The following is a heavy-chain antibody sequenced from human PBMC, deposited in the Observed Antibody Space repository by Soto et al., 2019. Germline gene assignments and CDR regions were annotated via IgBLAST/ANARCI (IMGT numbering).Heavy chain of an antibody. D-gene: IGHD3-3*01. V-gene: IGHV1-46*01. Sequence: ASVKVSCKASGYTFTSYYMHWVRQAPGQGLEWMGIINPSGGSTSYAQKFQGRVTMTRNTSISTAYMELSSLRSDDTAVYYCATRSIKIFGVVIPNDAFDIWGQGTMVTVSS. CDR3: ATRSIKIFGVVIPNDAFDI. CDR1: GYTFTSYY. CDR2: INPSGGST. J-gene: IGHJ3*02.